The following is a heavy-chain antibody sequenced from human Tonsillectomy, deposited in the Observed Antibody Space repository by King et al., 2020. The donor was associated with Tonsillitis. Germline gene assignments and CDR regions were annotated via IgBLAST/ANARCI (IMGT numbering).Heavy chain of an antibody. V-gene: IGHV1-69*14. CDR3: ASPREQLVRAYYYNGLDV. Sequence: GQLVQSGAEVKKPGSSVKVSCKASGGTFSSNGLTWVRQAPGQGLEWMGGIIPIFGTTNYAQKFQGRVTISADKVTSTADMELSSLKSDDTAVYYCASPREQLVRAYYYNGLDVWGQGTPVTVSS. CDR1: GGTFSSNG. D-gene: IGHD6-13*01. J-gene: IGHJ6*02. CDR2: IIPIFGTT.